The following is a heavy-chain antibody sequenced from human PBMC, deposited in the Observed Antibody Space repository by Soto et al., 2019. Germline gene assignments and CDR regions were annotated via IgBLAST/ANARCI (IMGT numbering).Heavy chain of an antibody. Sequence: GASLKISCKGSGYSFTSHWIGWVRQMPGKGLEWMGSIYPGDSDTRYSPSFQGQVTISADKSISTAYLQWSSLKASDIAMYYCARVGYCSGGSCYSDYYYGMDVWGQGTTVTVSS. V-gene: IGHV5-51*01. CDR3: ARVGYCSGGSCYSDYYYGMDV. J-gene: IGHJ6*02. CDR2: IYPGDSDT. D-gene: IGHD2-15*01. CDR1: GYSFTSHW.